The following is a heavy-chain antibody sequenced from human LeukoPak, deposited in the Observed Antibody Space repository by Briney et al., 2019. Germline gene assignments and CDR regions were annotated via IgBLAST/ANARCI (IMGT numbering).Heavy chain of an antibody. CDR3: ARGPVLGATVSAFDI. V-gene: IGHV1-69*13. D-gene: IGHD1-26*01. Sequence: GSSVKVSCKASGGTFSSYAISWVRQAPGQGLEWMGGIIPIFGTANYAQKFPGRVTITADESTSTAYMELSSLRSEDTAVYYCARGPVLGATVSAFDIWGQGTMVTVSS. CDR2: IIPIFGTA. CDR1: GGTFSSYA. J-gene: IGHJ3*02.